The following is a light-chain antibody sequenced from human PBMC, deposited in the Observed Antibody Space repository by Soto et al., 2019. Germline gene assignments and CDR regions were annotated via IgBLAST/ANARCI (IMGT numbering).Light chain of an antibody. CDR2: AAA. CDR1: QSMSTY. V-gene: IGKV1-39*01. J-gene: IGKJ3*01. CDR3: QQSASAPLT. Sequence: DLQMTQSPSSLSASEGDIVTITCRALQSMSTYLNWYQQKPGKAPKLLIYAAASLQSGVPSRFSGSGSGTEFTLTISSLQPEDFAIYYCQQSASAPLTFGPGTKVDIK.